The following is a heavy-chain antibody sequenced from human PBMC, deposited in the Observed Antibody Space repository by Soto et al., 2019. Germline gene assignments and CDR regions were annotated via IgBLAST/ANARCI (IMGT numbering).Heavy chain of an antibody. CDR1: GGSISSSSYC. D-gene: IGHD3-10*01. CDR2: VCNSGST. CDR3: ATMVRGINNWFDP. J-gene: IGHJ5*02. Sequence: SETLSLTCAVSGGSISSSSYCWGWIRQPPGKGLEWIGSVCNSGSTCDNPSLKSRLTISIDTSKNQFSLKLSSVTAADTAVYYCATMVRGINNWFDPWGQGTLVTVSS. V-gene: IGHV4-39*01.